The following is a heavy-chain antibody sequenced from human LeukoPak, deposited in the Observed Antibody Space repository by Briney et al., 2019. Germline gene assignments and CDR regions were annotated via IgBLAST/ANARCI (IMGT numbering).Heavy chain of an antibody. CDR3: ARGEREAYFDWSQWGSYYYYYMDV. Sequence: SETLSLTCTVSGGSISSYYWSWIRQPPGKGLEWIGYIYYSGSTNYNPSLKSRVTISVDTSKNQFSLKLSSVTAADTAVYYCARGEREAYFDWSQWGSYYYYYMDVWGKGTTVTISS. CDR1: GGSISSYY. J-gene: IGHJ6*03. V-gene: IGHV4-59*01. CDR2: IYYSGST. D-gene: IGHD3-9*01.